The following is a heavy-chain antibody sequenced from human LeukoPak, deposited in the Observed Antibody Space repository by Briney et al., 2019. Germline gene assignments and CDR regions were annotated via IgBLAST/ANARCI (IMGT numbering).Heavy chain of an antibody. CDR2: IYHSGST. Sequence: SETLSLTCTVSGYSISSGYYWGWIRQPPGKGLEGIGSIYHSGSTYYNPSLKSRVTISVDTSKNQFSLKLSSVTAADTAVYYCARGPAYYDGGAFDIWGQGTMVTVSS. J-gene: IGHJ3*02. CDR1: GYSISSGYY. V-gene: IGHV4-38-2*02. CDR3: ARGPAYYDGGAFDI. D-gene: IGHD3-22*01.